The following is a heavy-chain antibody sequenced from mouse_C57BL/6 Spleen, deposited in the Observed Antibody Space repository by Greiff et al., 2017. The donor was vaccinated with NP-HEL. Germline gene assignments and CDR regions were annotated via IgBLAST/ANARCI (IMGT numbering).Heavy chain of an antibody. V-gene: IGHV1-4*01. Sequence: VKLQESGAELARPGASVKMSCKASGYTFTSYTMHWVKQRPGQGLEWIGYINPSSGYTKYNQKFKDKATLTADKSSSTAYMQLSSLTSEDSAVYYCARRGTSSYDAMDYWGQGTSVTVSS. CDR3: ARRGTSSYDAMDY. D-gene: IGHD1-1*01. J-gene: IGHJ4*01. CDR1: GYTFTSYT. CDR2: INPSSGYT.